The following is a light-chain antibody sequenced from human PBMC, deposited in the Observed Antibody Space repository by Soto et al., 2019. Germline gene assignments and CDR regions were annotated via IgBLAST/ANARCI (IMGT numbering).Light chain of an antibody. Sequence: EIVLTQSPGTLSLSPGERATLSCRASQTISNTYLAWYQQKPGQAPRLLIYGASSRATGIPDRFSGSGSGTDFTLTISRLEPEDFAVYYCQQYDSSFTFGPGTKVDI. CDR3: QQYDSSFT. J-gene: IGKJ3*01. CDR2: GAS. CDR1: QTISNTY. V-gene: IGKV3-20*01.